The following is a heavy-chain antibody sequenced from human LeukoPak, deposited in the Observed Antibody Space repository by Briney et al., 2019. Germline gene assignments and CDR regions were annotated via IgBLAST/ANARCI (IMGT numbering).Heavy chain of an antibody. CDR1: GYTFTGYY. CDR2: INPNSGGT. Sequence: AAVKVSCKASGYTFTGYYLHWVRQAPGQGLEWMGWINPNSGGTNYAQKFQGRVTMTGDTSISTAYMELSRLSSDDTAIYYCAGRPDTAIVPIFDYWGQGTLVTVSS. D-gene: IGHD5-18*01. V-gene: IGHV1-2*02. J-gene: IGHJ4*02. CDR3: AGRPDTAIVPIFDY.